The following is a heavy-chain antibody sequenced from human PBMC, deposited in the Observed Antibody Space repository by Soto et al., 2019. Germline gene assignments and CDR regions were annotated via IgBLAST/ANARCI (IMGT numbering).Heavy chain of an antibody. CDR1: GDSISSSY. CDR2: IYSSGST. V-gene: IGHV4-59*08. CDR3: ARPDYTARTWYFDL. Sequence: PSETLSLTCTVSGDSISSSYWSWIRQPPGKGLEWIGYIYSSGSTNYNPSLKSRVTISVDTSKNQFSLKLRSVTAADTAVYYCARPDYTARTWYFDLWGRGTLVTVSS. J-gene: IGHJ2*01. D-gene: IGHD5-12*01.